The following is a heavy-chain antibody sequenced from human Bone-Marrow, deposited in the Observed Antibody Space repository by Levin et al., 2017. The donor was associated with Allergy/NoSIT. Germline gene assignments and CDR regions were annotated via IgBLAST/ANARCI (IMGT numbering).Heavy chain of an antibody. V-gene: IGHV4-39*01. D-gene: IGHD6-25*01. CDR1: GGSISSRSYY. CDR3: ARLTAGTGAEYFQY. Sequence: SETLSLTCTVSGGSISSRSYYWGWIRQPPGTGLEWIGNIFYSGSTYYNPSLKRRVIISVDTSKNQFSLKLSSVIATDTAVYYCARLTAGTGAEYFQYWGQGTLVTVSS. J-gene: IGHJ1*01. CDR2: IFYSGST.